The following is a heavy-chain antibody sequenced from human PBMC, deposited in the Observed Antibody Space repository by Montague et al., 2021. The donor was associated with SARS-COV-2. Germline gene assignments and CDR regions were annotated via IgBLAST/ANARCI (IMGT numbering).Heavy chain of an antibody. CDR1: GFAFGNFW. D-gene: IGHD3-10*01. V-gene: IGHV3-7*01. CDR3: ATAGSGSYYYYKYGMDV. Sequence: SLRLSCAASGFAFGNFWMSWTRQAPGKGLEWVANIKQDAGEKYYGESVQGRFTISRDNAKKSLYLQMNSLRVEDTAVYYCATAGSGSYYYYKYGMDVWGQGTTVTVS. J-gene: IGHJ6*02. CDR2: IKQDAGEK.